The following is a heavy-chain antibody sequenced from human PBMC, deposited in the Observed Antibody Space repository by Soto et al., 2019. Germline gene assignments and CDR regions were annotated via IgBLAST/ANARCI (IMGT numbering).Heavy chain of an antibody. J-gene: IGHJ4*02. CDR3: ARRLTAAAHSDY. CDR2: IYYSRST. Sequence: QLQLQESGPGLVKPSETLSLTCTVSGGSISSNNYHWGWIRQPPGKGLDWIGTIYYSRSTYYNPSLKRRVTISVDRSKNQCALELISVTAADTAVYYCARRLTAAAHSDYWGQGTLVTVSS. V-gene: IGHV4-39*01. D-gene: IGHD6-25*01. CDR1: GGSISSNNYH.